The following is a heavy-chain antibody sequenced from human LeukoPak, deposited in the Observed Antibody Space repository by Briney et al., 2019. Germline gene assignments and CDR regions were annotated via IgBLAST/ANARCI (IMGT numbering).Heavy chain of an antibody. Sequence: SETLSLTCTVSGYSISSGYYWGWIRQPPGKGLEWIGSIYHSGSTYYNPSLKSRVTISVDTSKNQFSLKLSSVTAADTAVYYCARDYIGGSSGYYYYMDVWGKGTTVTVSS. D-gene: IGHD1-26*01. CDR3: ARDYIGGSSGYYYYMDV. V-gene: IGHV4-38-2*02. CDR1: GYSISSGYY. CDR2: IYHSGST. J-gene: IGHJ6*03.